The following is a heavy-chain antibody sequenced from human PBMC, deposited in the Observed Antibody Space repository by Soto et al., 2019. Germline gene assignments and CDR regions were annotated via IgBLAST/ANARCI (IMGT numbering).Heavy chain of an antibody. CDR2: LDPTGGRT. V-gene: IGHV1-46*02. CDR3: ARELQFPHQETGMDV. J-gene: IGHJ6*02. D-gene: IGHD2-15*01. Sequence: QVHLVQSGAEVKKPGASVKVSCKASGYTFENYYIHWVRQAPGQGLEWLGILDPTGGRTTYAQKFQDRVTMTRDTSTSTVYMELTSLRSNDTDLYFCARELQFPHQETGMDVWGQGTTVTVSS. CDR1: GYTFENYY.